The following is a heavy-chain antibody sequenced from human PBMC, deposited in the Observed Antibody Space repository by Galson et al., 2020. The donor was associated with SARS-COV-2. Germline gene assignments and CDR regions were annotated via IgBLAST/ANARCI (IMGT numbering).Heavy chain of an antibody. CDR1: GSSISSAYY. J-gene: IGHJ4*02. V-gene: IGHV4-38-2*02. Sequence: SETLSLTSTVSGSSISSAYYWGWVRQPPGKGLELIGYIYHTGKTFYSPSLQSRVTMSVDTSKNQFSLKLKSVTAADSAVYYCARNPTTVTPFDSWGQGTLVTVSS. CDR2: IYHTGKT. CDR3: ARNPTTVTPFDS. D-gene: IGHD4-17*01.